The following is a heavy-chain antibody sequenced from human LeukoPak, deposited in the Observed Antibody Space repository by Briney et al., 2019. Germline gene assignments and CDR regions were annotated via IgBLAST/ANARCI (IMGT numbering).Heavy chain of an antibody. D-gene: IGHD5-24*01. Sequence: GGSLRLSCAASGFTFSSYAMHWVRQAPGKGLEWVAVISYDGSNKYYADSVKGRFTISRDNSKNTLYLQMNSLRAEDTAVYYCARDRFRRDGYNYGRDGAFDIWGQGTMVTVSS. V-gene: IGHV3-30*14. CDR3: ARDRFRRDGYNYGRDGAFDI. CDR2: ISYDGSNK. J-gene: IGHJ3*02. CDR1: GFTFSSYA.